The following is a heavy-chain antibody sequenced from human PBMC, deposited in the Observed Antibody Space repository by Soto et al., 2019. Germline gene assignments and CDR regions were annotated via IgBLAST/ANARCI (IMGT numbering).Heavy chain of an antibody. CDR1: GYTFTSYA. CDR3: ARGLYSSGWADYYYYMDV. D-gene: IGHD6-19*01. J-gene: IGHJ6*03. CDR2: INAGNGNT. Sequence: GASVKVSCKASGYTFTSYAMHWVRQAPGQRLEWMGWINAGNGNTKYSQKFQGRVTITRDTSASTAYMELSSLRSEDTAVYYCARGLYSSGWADYYYYMDVWGKGTTVTVSS. V-gene: IGHV1-3*01.